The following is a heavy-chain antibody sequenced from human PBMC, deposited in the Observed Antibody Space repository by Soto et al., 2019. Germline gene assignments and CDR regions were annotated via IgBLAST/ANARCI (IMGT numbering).Heavy chain of an antibody. J-gene: IGHJ4*02. D-gene: IGHD3-10*01. V-gene: IGHV4-30-4*01. Sequence: SGTLSLTCPVSGGSISSGDYYWSWVRQPPGKGLEWIGYIYYSGSTYYNPSLKSRVTISVDTSKNQFSLKLSSVTAADTAVYYCSRGVIRFYFDYWGQGTLVTVSS. CDR3: SRGVIRFYFDY. CDR2: IYYSGST. CDR1: GGSISSGDYY.